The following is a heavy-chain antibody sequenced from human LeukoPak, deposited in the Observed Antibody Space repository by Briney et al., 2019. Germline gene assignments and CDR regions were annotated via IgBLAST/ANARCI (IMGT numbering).Heavy chain of an antibody. CDR2: IYTSRST. CDR3: AREQQLWLFWYFDL. D-gene: IGHD5-18*01. Sequence: SETLSLTCTVSGGSISSYYWSWIRQPAGKGLEWIGRIYTSRSTNYNPSLKSRVTMSVDTSKNQFSLKLSSVTAADTAVYYCAREQQLWLFWYFDLWGRGTLVTVSS. CDR1: GGSISSYY. V-gene: IGHV4-4*07. J-gene: IGHJ2*01.